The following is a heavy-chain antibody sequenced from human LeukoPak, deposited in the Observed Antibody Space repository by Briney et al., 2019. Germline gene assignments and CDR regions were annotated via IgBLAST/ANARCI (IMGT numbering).Heavy chain of an antibody. CDR2: IDYCGST. V-gene: IGHV4-31*03. J-gene: IGHJ5*02. CDR3: ARARSYSNWFDP. CDR1: GGSISSGGYY. D-gene: IGHD3-10*01. Sequence: SQTLSLTCTVSGGSISSGGYYWSWIRQHPGQGLEWIGYIDYCGSTYYNPSLKSRVTISVDTSKNQFSLKLSSVTAADTAVYYCARARSYSNWFDPWGQGTLVTVSS.